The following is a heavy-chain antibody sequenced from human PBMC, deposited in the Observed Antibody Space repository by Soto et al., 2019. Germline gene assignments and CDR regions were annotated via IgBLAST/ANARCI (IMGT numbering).Heavy chain of an antibody. J-gene: IGHJ3*01. CDR1: GFSLSADGVG. CDR2: IYWDDDQ. D-gene: IGHD2-2*01. Sequence: QITLKESGPTLVKPTQTLTLTCTFSGFSLSADGVGVGWIRQPPGKALEWLALIYWDDDQRYSPSLKTRITITKDTSNNQVVLTMTNMDPVDTATYYCAHAYGGTSWPNDAFDVWGQGTVVTVSS. CDR3: AHAYGGTSWPNDAFDV. V-gene: IGHV2-5*02.